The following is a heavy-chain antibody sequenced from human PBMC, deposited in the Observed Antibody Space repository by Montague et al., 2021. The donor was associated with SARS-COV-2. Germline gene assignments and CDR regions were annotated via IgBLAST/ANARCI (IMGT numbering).Heavy chain of an antibody. CDR1: GFSFSNHN. V-gene: IGHV3-21*06. CDR2: ISSNSDFV. Sequence: SLRLSCTASGFSFSNHNMNWVRQAPGKGLEWVSFISSNSDFVHXXXSXXXRFXISRDNAKNTLYLQMNSLSAEDSALYYCAREGGVSIFGVIIRSTNYHYGLDVWGHGTTVTVSS. CDR3: AREGGVSIFGVIIRSTNYHYGLDV. D-gene: IGHD3-3*02. J-gene: IGHJ6*02.